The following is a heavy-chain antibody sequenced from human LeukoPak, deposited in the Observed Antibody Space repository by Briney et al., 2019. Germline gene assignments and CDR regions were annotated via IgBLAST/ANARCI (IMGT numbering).Heavy chain of an antibody. D-gene: IGHD3-22*01. Sequence: SETLSLTCTVSGYSISSGYYWAWIRQPPGKGLEWIGEINHSGSTNYNPSLKSRVTISVDTSKNQFSLKLSSVTAADTAVYYCARDRYYYDSSGYSTFDYWGQGTLVTVSS. CDR3: ARDRYYYDSSGYSTFDY. V-gene: IGHV4-38-2*02. J-gene: IGHJ4*02. CDR1: GYSISSGYY. CDR2: INHSGST.